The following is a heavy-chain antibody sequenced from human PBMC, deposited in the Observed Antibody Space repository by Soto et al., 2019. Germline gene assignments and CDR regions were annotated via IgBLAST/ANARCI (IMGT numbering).Heavy chain of an antibody. CDR1: GGYISSGGYS. CDR2: IYHSGST. J-gene: IGHJ5*02. Sequence: QLQLQESGSGLVKPSQTLSLTCAVSGGYISSGGYSWSWIRQPPVNGLDWIGYIYHSGSTYSNPSLKSRVNISVDRYNNQFSLRRSSVTDADTAVYYCARGGDYDFWRGYYTGWFDPWGQGTLVTVSS. D-gene: IGHD3-3*01. V-gene: IGHV4-30-2*01. CDR3: ARGGDYDFWRGYYTGWFDP.